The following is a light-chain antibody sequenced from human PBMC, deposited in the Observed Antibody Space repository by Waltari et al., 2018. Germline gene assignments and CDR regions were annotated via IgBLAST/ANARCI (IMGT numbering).Light chain of an antibody. Sequence: IVLTQSPAPLSLSPGERATLSCRASQRVSSSLAWYQQKSGQAPRLLIYGASSRATGIPDRFSGSGSGTDFTLTISSLEPEDFAVYYCQQYSNWPLTFGGGTEVEIK. CDR2: GAS. V-gene: IGKV3-15*01. J-gene: IGKJ4*01. CDR3: QQYSNWPLT. CDR1: QRVSSS.